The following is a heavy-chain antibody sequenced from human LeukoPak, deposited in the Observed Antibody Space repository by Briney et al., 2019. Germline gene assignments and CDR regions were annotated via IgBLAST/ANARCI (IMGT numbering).Heavy chain of an antibody. CDR3: ASLIAAAGDDVFDV. CDR2: FNPKTGGA. Sequence: GASVKVSCKASGYTFTGYYIYWVRQAPGQGLECMGWFNPKTGGANSTQNFQGRVTMTRDTSINTAYMEPSRLRFDDTAVYYCASLIAAAGDDVFDVWGQGTLVTVSS. CDR1: GYTFTGYY. V-gene: IGHV1-2*02. J-gene: IGHJ3*01. D-gene: IGHD6-13*01.